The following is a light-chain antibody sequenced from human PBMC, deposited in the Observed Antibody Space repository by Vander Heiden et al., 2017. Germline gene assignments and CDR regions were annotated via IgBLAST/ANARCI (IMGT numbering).Light chain of an antibody. CDR2: AAS. Sequence: EIVLPQSPGTLSLSPGERATLPCRASQSVSSSYLAWYQQKPGQAPSLLIYAASNRATGIPDRFSGSGSGTDFTLTISRLEPEDFAVYYCQQYGSSLLTFGGGTKVEIK. CDR3: QQYGSSLLT. CDR1: QSVSSSY. V-gene: IGKV3-20*01. J-gene: IGKJ4*01.